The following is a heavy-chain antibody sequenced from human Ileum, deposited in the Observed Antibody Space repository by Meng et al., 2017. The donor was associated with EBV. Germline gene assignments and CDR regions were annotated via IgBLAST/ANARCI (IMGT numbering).Heavy chain of an antibody. CDR2: TYRRSRWYY. V-gene: IGHV6-1*01. CDR1: GDSVSSEKTA. Sequence: QSQLQESGPGLVQPPQSLSLSCVITGDSVSSEKTAWNWIRQSPSRGLEWLGRTYRRSRWYYDYALSVKSRINISPDTSKNQVSLQLNSVTDEDTGIYYCATSRIAKFDRWGQGTLVTVSS. CDR3: ATSRIAKFDR. J-gene: IGHJ5*02.